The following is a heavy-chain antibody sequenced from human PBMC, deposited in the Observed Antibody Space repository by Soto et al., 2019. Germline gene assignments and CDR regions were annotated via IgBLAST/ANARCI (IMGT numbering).Heavy chain of an antibody. CDR1: GFTFSSYG. V-gene: IGHV3-30*18. J-gene: IGHJ4*02. D-gene: IGHD2-15*01. CDR3: ANIAYWSCRRCSKAPIFDY. Sequence: GGSLRLSCAASGFTFSSYGMHWVRQAPGKGLEWAAVISYDGSNKYYADSVKGRFTISRDNSKNTLYLQMNSLRAEDTAVYYCANIAYWSCRRCSKAPIFDYWGQGNLVTVS. CDR2: ISYDGSNK.